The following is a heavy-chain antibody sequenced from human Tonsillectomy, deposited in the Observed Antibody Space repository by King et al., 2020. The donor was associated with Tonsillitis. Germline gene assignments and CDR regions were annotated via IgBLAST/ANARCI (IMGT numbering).Heavy chain of an antibody. Sequence: HVQLVESRGGVVQPGGSLRLSCAASGFTFSSYGMHWVRQAPGKGLEWVAFIRYDGSNKYYADSVKGRFTISRDNSKNTLYLQMNSLRAEDTAVYYCAKSVAARPTLYGMDVWGQGTTVTVSS. V-gene: IGHV3-30*02. CDR1: GFTFSSYG. CDR2: IRYDGSNK. D-gene: IGHD6-6*01. CDR3: AKSVAARPTLYGMDV. J-gene: IGHJ6*02.